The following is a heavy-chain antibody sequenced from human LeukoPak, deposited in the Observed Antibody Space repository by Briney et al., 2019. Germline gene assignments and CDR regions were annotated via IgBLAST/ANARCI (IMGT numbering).Heavy chain of an antibody. Sequence: PGGSLRLSCAASGFTFDNYAMHWVRQAPGKGLEWVSGITWHSDTIAYADSVKGRFTISRDNAKRSLYLQMNSLTADDTALYYCAKARGVGATSPLLDIWGQGTMVTVSS. V-gene: IGHV3-9*01. D-gene: IGHD1-26*01. J-gene: IGHJ3*02. CDR3: AKARGVGATSPLLDI. CDR1: GFTFDNYA. CDR2: ITWHSDTI.